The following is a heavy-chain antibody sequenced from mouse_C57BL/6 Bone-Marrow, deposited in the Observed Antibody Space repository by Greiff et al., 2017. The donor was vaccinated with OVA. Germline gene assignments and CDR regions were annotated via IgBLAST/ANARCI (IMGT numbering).Heavy chain of an antibody. CDR2: INPNNGGT. D-gene: IGHD1-1*01. CDR1: GYTFTDYY. CDR3: ARRRYYGSPWYAMDY. J-gene: IGHJ4*01. V-gene: IGHV1-26*01. Sequence: EVQLQQSGPELVKPGASVKISCKASGYTFTDYYMNWVKQSHGKSLEWIGDINPNNGGTSYNQKFKGKATLTVDKSSSTAYMELRSLTSEDSAVYYCARRRYYGSPWYAMDYWGQGTSVTVSS.